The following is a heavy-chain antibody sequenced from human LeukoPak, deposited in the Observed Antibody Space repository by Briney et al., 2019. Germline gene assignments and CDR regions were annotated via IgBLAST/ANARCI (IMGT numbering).Heavy chain of an antibody. Sequence: ASVKVSCKASGYTFTAYYIHWVRQAPGQGLEWMGWINPNSGGTNCAQQFQGWVTMTRDTSISTAYMELSRLTSDDTAVYYCARGRVLSGSGALGDYWGQGPLVTVFS. CDR2: INPNSGGT. CDR3: ARGRVLSGSGALGDY. CDR1: GYTFTAYY. V-gene: IGHV1-2*04. D-gene: IGHD3-10*01. J-gene: IGHJ4*02.